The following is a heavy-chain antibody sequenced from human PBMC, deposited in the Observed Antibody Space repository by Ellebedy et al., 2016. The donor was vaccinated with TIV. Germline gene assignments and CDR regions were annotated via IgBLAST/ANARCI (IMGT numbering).Heavy chain of an antibody. D-gene: IGHD3-3*01. V-gene: IGHV1-2*04. Sequence: ASVKVSCKASGYTFTGYYMHWVRQAPGQGLEWMGWINPNSGGTSYAQKFQGWVTMTRDTSISTAYMELSRLRSDDTAVYYCAREVGGDFWSGYLRHWGQGTLVTVSS. CDR2: INPNSGGT. CDR1: GYTFTGYY. J-gene: IGHJ1*01. CDR3: AREVGGDFWSGYLRH.